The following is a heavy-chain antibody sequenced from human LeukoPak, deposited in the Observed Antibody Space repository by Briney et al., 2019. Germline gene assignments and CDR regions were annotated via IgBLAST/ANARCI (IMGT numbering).Heavy chain of an antibody. CDR2: INSDGSST. CDR3: ARDASLYYFDY. Sequence: PGGSLRLSCAASGFTFSSYWMHWARQAPGKGLVWVSRINSDGSSTSYADSVKGRFTISRDNAKNTLYLQMNSLRAEDTAVYYCARDASLYYFDYWGQGTLVTVSS. J-gene: IGHJ4*02. CDR1: GFTFSSYW. V-gene: IGHV3-74*01.